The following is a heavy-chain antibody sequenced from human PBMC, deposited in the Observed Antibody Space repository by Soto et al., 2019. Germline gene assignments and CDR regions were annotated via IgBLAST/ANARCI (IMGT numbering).Heavy chain of an antibody. CDR1: GFTFSSYA. CDR3: AKYGGDYDSSGYYVSY. CDR2: ISGSGGST. V-gene: IGHV3-23*01. D-gene: IGHD3-22*01. Sequence: VGSLRLSCAASGFTFSSYAMSWVRQAPGKGLEWVSAISGSGGSTYYADSVKGRFTISRDNSKNTLYLQMNSLRAEDTAVYYCAKYGGDYDSSGYYVSYWGQGTLVTVSS. J-gene: IGHJ4*02.